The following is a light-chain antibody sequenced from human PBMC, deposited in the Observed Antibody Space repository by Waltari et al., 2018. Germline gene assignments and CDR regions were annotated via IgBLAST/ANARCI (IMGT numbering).Light chain of an antibody. CDR1: SSAVGGYNY. V-gene: IGLV2-14*01. J-gene: IGLJ1*01. CDR2: EVS. CDR3: SSYTSSSLYV. Sequence: QSALTQPASVSGSPGPSITISCTGTSSAVGGYNYVSWYQQHPGKAPKLMIYEVSNRPSGVSNRFSGSKSGNMASLTISGLQAEDEADYYCSSYTSSSLYVFGTGTKVTVL.